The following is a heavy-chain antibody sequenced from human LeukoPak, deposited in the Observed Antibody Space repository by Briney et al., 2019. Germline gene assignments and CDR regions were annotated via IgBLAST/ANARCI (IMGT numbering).Heavy chain of an antibody. J-gene: IGHJ4*02. V-gene: IGHV4-34*01. CDR2: INHSGST. Sequence: PSETLSLTCAVYGGSFSGYYWSWIRQPPGKGLEWIGEINHSGSTNYNPSLKSRVTISVDTSKNQYSLKLSSVTAADTAVYYCASTAAGTNYWGQGTLVTVSS. CDR1: GGSFSGYY. D-gene: IGHD6-13*01. CDR3: ASTAAGTNY.